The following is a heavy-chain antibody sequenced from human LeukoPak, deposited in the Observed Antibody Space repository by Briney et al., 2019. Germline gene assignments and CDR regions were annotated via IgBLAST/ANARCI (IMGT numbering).Heavy chain of an antibody. V-gene: IGHV4-59*01. J-gene: IGHJ4*02. Sequence: SETLSLTCTVSGGSISSYYWSWIRQPPGKGLEWIGYIYHSGSTNYNPSLKSRVTISVDTSKNQFSLKLSSVTAADTAVYYCARGGAAATDYWGQGTLVTVSP. CDR1: GGSISSYY. D-gene: IGHD6-13*01. CDR3: ARGGAAATDY. CDR2: IYHSGST.